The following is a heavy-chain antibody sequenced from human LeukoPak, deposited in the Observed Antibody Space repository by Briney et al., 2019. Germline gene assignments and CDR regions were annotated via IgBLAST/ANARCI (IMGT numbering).Heavy chain of an antibody. CDR3: ARRHHYFFYMDV. Sequence: SETLSLTCTVSGGSVSSYYWSWVRPPPWKRLEWLGYIYNSGGTNYNPSLNGRVTISVDPSKNQFSLNLSSVTAADTAVYYCARRHHYFFYMDVWGKGTTVTVCS. J-gene: IGHJ6*03. CDR1: GGSVSSYY. CDR2: IYNSGGT. V-gene: IGHV4-4*09.